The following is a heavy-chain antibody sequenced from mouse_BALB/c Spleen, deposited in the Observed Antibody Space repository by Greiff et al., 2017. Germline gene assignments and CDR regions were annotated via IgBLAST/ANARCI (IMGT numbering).Heavy chain of an antibody. V-gene: IGHV5-17*02. CDR1: GFTFSSFG. CDR2: ISSGSSTI. CDR3: ARDDYYGSSYFDY. J-gene: IGHJ2*01. Sequence: DVMLVESGGGLVQPGGSRKISCAASGFTFSSFGMHWVRQAPEKGLEWVAYISSGSSTIYYADTVKGRFTISRDNPKNTLFLQMTSLRSEDTAMYYCARDDYYGSSYFDYWGQGTTLTVSS. D-gene: IGHD1-1*01.